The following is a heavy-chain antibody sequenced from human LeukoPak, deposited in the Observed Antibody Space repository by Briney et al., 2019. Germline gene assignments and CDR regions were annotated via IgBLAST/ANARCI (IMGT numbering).Heavy chain of an antibody. J-gene: IGHJ2*01. CDR3: AKDLGGGSGCYDL. CDR2: TWYDESNK. D-gene: IGHD6-19*01. Sequence: GGSLRLSCAASGFIFSNYGMHWVRQAPGKGLEWVALTWYDESNKYYADSVQGRFTISRDNSKNTLYLQMNSLRAEDTAVYYCAKDLGGGSGCYDLWGRGTLVTVSS. CDR1: GFIFSNYG. V-gene: IGHV3-30*02.